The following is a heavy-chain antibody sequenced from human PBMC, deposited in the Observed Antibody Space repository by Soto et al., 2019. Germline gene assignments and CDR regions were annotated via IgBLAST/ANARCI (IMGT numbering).Heavy chain of an antibody. CDR3: ARARGGYSDY. J-gene: IGHJ4*02. D-gene: IGHD5-12*01. Sequence: SQTLSLTCTVSGGSTSPYYWSWIRQPPGKGLEWIGYIDYSGSTNYNPSLKSRVTISVDTSKNQFSLKLSSVTAADTAVYYCARARGGYSDYWGQGTLVTVS. CDR1: GGSTSPYY. V-gene: IGHV4-59*01. CDR2: IDYSGST.